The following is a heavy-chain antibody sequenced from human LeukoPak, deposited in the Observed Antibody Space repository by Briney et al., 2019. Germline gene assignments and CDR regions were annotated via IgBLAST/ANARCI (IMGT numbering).Heavy chain of an antibody. CDR2: IKSKTDGGTT. CDR1: GFTFSVPW. CDR3: TTLGLTGYYAFDY. D-gene: IGHD3-9*01. J-gene: IGHJ4*02. Sequence: GGSLRLSCAASGFTFSVPWMSWVRQAPGKGLEWVGRIKSKTDGGTTDYAAPVKDRFTISRDDSKNTLYLQMNSLKTEDTAVYYCTTLGLTGYYAFDYWGQGSLVTVSS. V-gene: IGHV3-15*01.